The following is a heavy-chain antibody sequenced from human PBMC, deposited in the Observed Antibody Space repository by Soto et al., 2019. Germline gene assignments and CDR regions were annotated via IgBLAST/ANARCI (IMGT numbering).Heavy chain of an antibody. V-gene: IGHV2-70*01. D-gene: IGHD3-16*01. CDR2: IDWDDDK. CDR1: GFSLSTSGMC. Sequence: GSGPTLVNPTQTLTLTCTFSGFSLSTSGMCVSWIRQPPGKALEWLALIDWDDDKYYSTSLKTRLTISKDTSKNQVVLTMTNMDPVDTATYYCARVPTPVGGQYYYYYGMDVWGQVTTVTVSS. CDR3: ARVPTPVGGQYYYYYGMDV. J-gene: IGHJ6*02.